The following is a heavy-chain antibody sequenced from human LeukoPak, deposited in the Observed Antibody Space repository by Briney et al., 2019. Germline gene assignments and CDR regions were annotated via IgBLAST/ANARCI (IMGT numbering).Heavy chain of an antibody. D-gene: IGHD6-19*01. CDR3: ARVLRRLAVAGDY. J-gene: IGHJ4*02. CDR2: ISSSGSAI. V-gene: IGHV3-48*03. Sequence: VGSLRLSCAASGFTFSSYEMNWVRQAPGKGLEWVSYISSSGSAIYYADSVKGRFTISRDNAKNSLYLQMNSLRAEDTAVYYCARVLRRLAVAGDYWGQGTLVTVSS. CDR1: GFTFSSYE.